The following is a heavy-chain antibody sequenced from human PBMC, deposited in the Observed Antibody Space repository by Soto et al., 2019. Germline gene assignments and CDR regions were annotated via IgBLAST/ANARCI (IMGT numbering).Heavy chain of an antibody. D-gene: IGHD2-8*01. CDR2: IDGSSDYT. CDR3: ARDLRFSSTNYFDF. V-gene: IGHV3-11*06. J-gene: IGHJ4*02. CDR1: GFLFTDYY. Sequence: PGGSLRLACTASGFLFTDYYMSCIRQPPGKGLEWLAYIDGSSDYTNSADSVKGRFTISRDNAKNSVFLQMNNLRADDTAVYYCARDLRFSSTNYFDFWGRGTLVTVSS.